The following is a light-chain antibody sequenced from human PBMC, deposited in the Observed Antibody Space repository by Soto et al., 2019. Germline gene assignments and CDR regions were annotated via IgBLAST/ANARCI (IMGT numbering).Light chain of an antibody. CDR1: QGVSSW. Sequence: DIQMTQSPSTLSAFVGDTVTITCRASQGVSSWVAWYQQKPGNAPKLLIYDASTLAAGAPSRFSGLGSETIVTLTISSLQPDDFATYYCQQYNSFSKTFGQGTKVEVK. CDR2: DAS. V-gene: IGKV1-5*01. J-gene: IGKJ1*01. CDR3: QQYNSFSKT.